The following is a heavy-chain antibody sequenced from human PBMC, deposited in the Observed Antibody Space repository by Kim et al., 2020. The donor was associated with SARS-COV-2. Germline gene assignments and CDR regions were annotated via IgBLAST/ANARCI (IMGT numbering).Heavy chain of an antibody. J-gene: IGHJ4*02. Sequence: GGSLRLSCAASGFTFSSYAMHWVRQAPGKGLEWVAVIWYDGSNKYYADSVKGRFTISRDNSKNTLYLQMNSLRAEDTAVYYCAKDRSIQWLEDWGQGTLVTVSS. CDR1: GFTFSSYA. V-gene: IGHV3-33*06. CDR3: AKDRSIQWLED. CDR2: IWYDGSNK. D-gene: IGHD6-19*01.